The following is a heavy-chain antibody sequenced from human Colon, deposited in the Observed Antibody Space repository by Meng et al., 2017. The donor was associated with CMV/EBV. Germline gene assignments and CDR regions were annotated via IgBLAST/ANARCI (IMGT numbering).Heavy chain of an antibody. V-gene: IGHV1-18*01. J-gene: IGHJ4*02. CDR2: ISTHNGDT. Sequence: QVQLVQSGAEVKRPGASVEVSCKSSGYSFTSYAINGVRQAPGQGLEWMGWISTHNGDTNYAQKFQGRVTMATDTSTSTAYMELRSLRSDDTGVYYCARALIAVSGTFYFDYWGQGTLVTVSS. D-gene: IGHD6-19*01. CDR1: GYSFTSYA. CDR3: ARALIAVSGTFYFDY.